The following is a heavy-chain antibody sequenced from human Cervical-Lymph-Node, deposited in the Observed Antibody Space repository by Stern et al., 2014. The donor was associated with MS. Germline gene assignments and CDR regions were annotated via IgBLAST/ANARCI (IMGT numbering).Heavy chain of an antibody. V-gene: IGHV4-34*01. CDR3: ARVRGDTTVDY. Sequence: QVQLQQWGAGLLKPSETLSLTCAVYGGSFSGYYWSWIRQPPGKGLEWIGEINHSGSTNYNPSLKSRVTISVDTSKNQFSLKLSSGTAADTAVYYCARVRGDTTVDYWGQGTLVTVSS. D-gene: IGHD1-1*01. CDR1: GGSFSGYY. J-gene: IGHJ4*02. CDR2: INHSGST.